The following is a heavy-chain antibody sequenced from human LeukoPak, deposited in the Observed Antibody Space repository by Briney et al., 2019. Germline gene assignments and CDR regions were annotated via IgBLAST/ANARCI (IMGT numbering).Heavy chain of an antibody. CDR1: GYTFTDYY. J-gene: IGHJ4*02. V-gene: IGHV1-2*02. Sequence: ASVKVSCKASGYTFTDYYMHWVRQAPGQGLEWMRWINPNSGGTNFAQKFQGRVAMTRDTSISTAYLELGSLRSDDTAVYFCARARWQLVPYFDSGGQGTLVTVSS. CDR3: ARARWQLVPYFDS. D-gene: IGHD6-6*01. CDR2: INPNSGGT.